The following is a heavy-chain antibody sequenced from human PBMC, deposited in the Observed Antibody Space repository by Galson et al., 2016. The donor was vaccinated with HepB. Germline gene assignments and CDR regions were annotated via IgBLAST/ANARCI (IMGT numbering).Heavy chain of an antibody. CDR2: IWFDGTDK. CDR3: ARAGVSNWPDFDF. CDR1: GFHFSGYG. J-gene: IGHJ4*02. V-gene: IGHV3-33*01. D-gene: IGHD6-13*01. Sequence: SLRLSCAASGFHFSGYGMHWVRQAPGKGLEWVALIWFDGTDKYYADSVRGRFTISRDDSMNTVFLQMDSLRAEDTAVYYCARAGVSNWPDFDFWGQGALVTVSS.